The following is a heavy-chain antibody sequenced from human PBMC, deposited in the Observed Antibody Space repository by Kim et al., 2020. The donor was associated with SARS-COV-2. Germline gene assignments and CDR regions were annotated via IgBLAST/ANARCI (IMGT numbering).Heavy chain of an antibody. CDR2: ISGSGDKT. D-gene: IGHD2-15*01. V-gene: IGHV3-23*01. CDR3: AKDFTGSGRFFDC. CDR1: GFTFSNSA. Sequence: GGSLRLSCAASGFTFSNSAVSWVRQAPGKGLEWVSVISGSGDKTYYADSVKGRFTNSRDNSKNPLYLQVNSLRAEDSALYYCAKDFTGSGRFFDCWGQGTLVTVSS. J-gene: IGHJ5*01.